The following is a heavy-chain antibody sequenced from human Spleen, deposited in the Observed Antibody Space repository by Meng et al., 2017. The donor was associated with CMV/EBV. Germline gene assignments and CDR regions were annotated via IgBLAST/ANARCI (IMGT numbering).Heavy chain of an antibody. CDR2: ISSGGDDT. Sequence: GESLKISCAASGFTFRNYAISWVRQAPGKGLEWVSTISSGGDDTFYADSVKGRFTISRDNSRDTVYVQMNNLSAEDTAVYYCARGRAQWLVRGFFFIWGQGTMVTVSS. CDR3: ARGRAQWLVRGFFFI. V-gene: IGHV3-23*01. CDR1: GFTFRNYA. J-gene: IGHJ3*02. D-gene: IGHD6-19*01.